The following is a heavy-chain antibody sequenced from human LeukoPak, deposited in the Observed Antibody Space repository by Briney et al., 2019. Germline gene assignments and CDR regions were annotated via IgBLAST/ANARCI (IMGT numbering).Heavy chain of an antibody. CDR3: AILPRYCSGGSCYPQRAFDI. J-gene: IGHJ3*02. V-gene: IGHV3-30*03. Sequence: GGSLRLSCAASGFTFSSYGMHWVRQAPGKGLEWVAVISYDGSNKYYADPVKGRFTISRDNSKNTLYLQMNSLRAEDTAVYYCAILPRYCSGGSCYPQRAFDIWGQGTMVTVSS. D-gene: IGHD2-15*01. CDR1: GFTFSSYG. CDR2: ISYDGSNK.